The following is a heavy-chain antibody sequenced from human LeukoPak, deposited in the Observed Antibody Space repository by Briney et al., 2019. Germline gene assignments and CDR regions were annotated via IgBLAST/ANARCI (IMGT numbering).Heavy chain of an antibody. Sequence: GGSLRLSCAASGFNFNIWSMNWVRQAPGKGLEWISYLSRSTTIIYYADSVKGRFTISRDNAKNSQYLQMNSLRAEDTAMYYCARSGWYDDFDYLGQGTLVTVSS. J-gene: IGHJ4*02. CDR3: ARSGWYDDFDY. V-gene: IGHV3-48*01. CDR1: GFNFNIWS. CDR2: LSRSTTII. D-gene: IGHD6-19*01.